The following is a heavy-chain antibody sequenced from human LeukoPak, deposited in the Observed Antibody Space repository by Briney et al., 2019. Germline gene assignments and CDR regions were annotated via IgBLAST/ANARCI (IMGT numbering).Heavy chain of an antibody. CDR2: INPNSGGT. J-gene: IGHJ4*02. V-gene: IGHV1-2*06. Sequence: ASVKVSCKASGYTFTGYYVHWVRQAPGQGLEWMGRINPNSGGTNYAQKFQGRVTMTRDTSISTAYMELSRLRSDDAAVYYCARTYRYSTLYYFDYWGQGTLVTVSS. CDR1: GYTFTGYY. D-gene: IGHD6-13*01. CDR3: ARTYRYSTLYYFDY.